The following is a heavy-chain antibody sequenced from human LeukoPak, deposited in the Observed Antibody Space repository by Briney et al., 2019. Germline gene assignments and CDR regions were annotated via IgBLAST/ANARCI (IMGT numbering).Heavy chain of an antibody. CDR1: GGSISSGGYY. CDR3: AGGRREVKYGPDY. D-gene: IGHD2/OR15-2a*01. CDR2: IYYSGST. V-gene: IGHV4-31*03. Sequence: PSQTLSLTCTVSGGSISSGGYYWSWIRQHPGKGLEWIGYIYYSGSTYYNPSLKSRFTISVDTSKNQFSLRLSSVTAADTAVDFWAGGRREVKYGPDYWGQGTLVTVSS. J-gene: IGHJ4*02.